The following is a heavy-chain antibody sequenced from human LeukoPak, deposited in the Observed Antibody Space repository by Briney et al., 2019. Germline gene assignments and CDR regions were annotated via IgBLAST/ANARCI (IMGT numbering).Heavy chain of an antibody. D-gene: IGHD5-18*01. V-gene: IGHV1-8*01. J-gene: IGHJ4*02. CDR3: ARGLGTATEFDY. CDR2: MNPNSGNT. Sequence: ASVKVSCKASGYTFTSYDINWVRQAPGQGLEWMGWMNPNSGNTGYAQKFQGRVTMTRNTSISTAYMELSSLRSEDTAVYYCARGLGTATEFDYWGQGTLVTVSS. CDR1: GYTFTSYD.